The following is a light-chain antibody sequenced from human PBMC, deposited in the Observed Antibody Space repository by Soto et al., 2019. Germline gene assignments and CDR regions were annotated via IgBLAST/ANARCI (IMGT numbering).Light chain of an antibody. CDR2: DVS. Sequence: QYALTQPASVSGSPGQSITISCTGTSSDVGGYNYVSWYQQHPGKAPKLMIYDVSNRPSGVSNRFSGSKSGNTASLTISGLQPEDEADYYCSSYTSSRTRVFGGGTKLTVL. CDR3: SSYTSSRTRV. V-gene: IGLV2-14*03. CDR1: SSDVGGYNY. J-gene: IGLJ2*01.